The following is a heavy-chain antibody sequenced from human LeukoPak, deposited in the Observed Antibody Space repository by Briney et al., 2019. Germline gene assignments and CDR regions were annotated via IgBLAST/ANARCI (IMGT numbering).Heavy chain of an antibody. CDR1: GGTFSSYG. CDR3: AIAAAGTSDAFDI. Sequence: ASVKVSCKGSGGTFSSYGISWVRQAPGQGLGWMGWISAYNGNTNYAQKLQGRVTMTTDTSTSTAYMELRSLRSDDTAVYYCAIAAAGTSDAFDIWGQGTMVTVSS. V-gene: IGHV1-18*01. J-gene: IGHJ3*02. CDR2: ISAYNGNT. D-gene: IGHD6-13*01.